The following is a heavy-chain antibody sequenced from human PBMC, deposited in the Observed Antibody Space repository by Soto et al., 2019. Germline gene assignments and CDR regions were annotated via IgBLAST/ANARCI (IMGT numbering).Heavy chain of an antibody. CDR2: IYATGTT. J-gene: IGHJ5*02. CDR1: GASISGFY. D-gene: IGHD1-1*01. CDR3: VGDGTMTLRDGVGP. V-gene: IGHV4-4*07. Sequence: SETLTLTCTVSGASISGFYWSWIRKSAGKGLEWIGRIYATGTTDYNPSLKSRVMMSVDTSKKQFSLKLRSVTAADTAVYYCVGDGTMTLRDGVGPWGHGISVTVSS.